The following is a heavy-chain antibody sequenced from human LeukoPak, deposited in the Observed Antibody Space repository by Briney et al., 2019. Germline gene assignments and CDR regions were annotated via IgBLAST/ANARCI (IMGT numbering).Heavy chain of an antibody. CDR3: AKDIRGSTSYGWLDP. V-gene: IGHV3-23*01. J-gene: IGHJ5*02. CDR2: ISYSGGDT. Sequence: GGSLRLSCAASGFTFSNFAMGWVRQAPGKGLEWVSTISYSGGDTYYADSVKGRFTISRDNSKNTLYLQMNSLRVEDTAVYNCAKDIRGSTSYGWLDPWGQGPLVTVSS. D-gene: IGHD3-10*01. CDR1: GFTFSNFA.